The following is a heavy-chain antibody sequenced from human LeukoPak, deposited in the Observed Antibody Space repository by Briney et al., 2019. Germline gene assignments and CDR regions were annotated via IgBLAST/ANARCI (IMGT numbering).Heavy chain of an antibody. V-gene: IGHV3-23*01. CDR3: AKVVNSGYYYYFDY. D-gene: IGHD3-22*01. Sequence: GGSLRLSCAASGFTFSSYAMRWVRQAPGKGLEWVSAISGSGSGTYYPDSVRGRFTISRDSSKNTLYLQMNSLRVEDTAIYYCAKVVNSGYYYYFDYWGQGTLVTVSS. CDR1: GFTFSSYA. CDR2: ISGSGSGT. J-gene: IGHJ4*02.